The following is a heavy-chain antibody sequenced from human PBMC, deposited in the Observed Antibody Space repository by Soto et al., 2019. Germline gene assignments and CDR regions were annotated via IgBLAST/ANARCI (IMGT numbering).Heavy chain of an antibody. V-gene: IGHV6-1*01. CDR2: TYYRSKSYS. Sequence: QTLSLTCSISGDGLYSNSAIWHWIRQSPSRGLEWLGRTYYRSKSYSDCALSVKGRITINPDTSKNQFSLKLNSVSPEDTAVYYCVRDGSNDWDFDYWGQGTLVTVSS. J-gene: IGHJ4*02. D-gene: IGHD3-9*01. CDR3: VRDGSNDWDFDY. CDR1: GDGLYSNSAI.